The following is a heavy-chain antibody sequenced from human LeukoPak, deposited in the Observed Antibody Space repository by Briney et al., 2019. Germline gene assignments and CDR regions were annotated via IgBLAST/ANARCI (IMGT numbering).Heavy chain of an antibody. J-gene: IGHJ4*02. Sequence: GGSLRLSCAASGFTFDTYAMNWVRQAPGKGLEWVSAISASGSSTYYADSVKGRFTISRDNAKNTLYLHMSSLRGEDTAIYYCTENTWGRGTRVTVSS. CDR1: GFTFDTYA. CDR3: TENT. V-gene: IGHV3-23*01. CDR2: ISASGSST.